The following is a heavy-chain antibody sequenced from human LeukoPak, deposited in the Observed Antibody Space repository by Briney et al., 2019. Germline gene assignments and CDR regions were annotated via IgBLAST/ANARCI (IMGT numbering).Heavy chain of an antibody. J-gene: IGHJ4*02. CDR2: IKHDGSEK. D-gene: IGHD3-22*01. V-gene: IGHV3-7*01. CDR1: EFTFSRYW. CDR3: ARLLGIDTSGYLPFDY. Sequence: LAGGSLRLSCAASEFTFSRYWMSWVRQAPGKGLEWVANIKHDGSEKYYVDSVKGRFTISRDNAKNSLYLQMNSLRAEDSAVYFCARLLGIDTSGYLPFDYWGLGTLVTVSS.